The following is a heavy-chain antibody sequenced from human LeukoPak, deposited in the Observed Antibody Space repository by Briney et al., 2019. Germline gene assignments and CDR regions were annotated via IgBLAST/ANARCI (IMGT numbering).Heavy chain of an antibody. J-gene: IGHJ4*02. CDR2: INPSGGST. V-gene: IGHV1-46*01. CDR1: GYTFTSYY. Sequence: ASVTVSCTASGYTFTSYYMHWVRQAPGQGLEWMGIINPSGGSTSYAQKFQGRVTMTRDTSTSTVYMELSSLRSEDTAVYYCAGSITMVRGVGYFDYWGQGTLVTVSS. CDR3: AGSITMVRGVGYFDY. D-gene: IGHD3-10*01.